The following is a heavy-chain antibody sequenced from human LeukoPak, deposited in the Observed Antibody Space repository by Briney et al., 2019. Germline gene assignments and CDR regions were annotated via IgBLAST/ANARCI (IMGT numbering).Heavy chain of an antibody. CDR1: GYSLRNVYH. Sequence: PSETLSLTCTVSGYSLRNVYHWAWFRQPPGKGLEWIGSVSQSGGTYDNPALKSRVTMSIDTSKNQFSVKMRAVTAADRAVYYCARSAINDYSRFWGQGILVTVSS. D-gene: IGHD4-11*01. V-gene: IGHV4-38-2*02. CDR3: ARSAINDYSRF. CDR2: VSQSGGT. J-gene: IGHJ4*02.